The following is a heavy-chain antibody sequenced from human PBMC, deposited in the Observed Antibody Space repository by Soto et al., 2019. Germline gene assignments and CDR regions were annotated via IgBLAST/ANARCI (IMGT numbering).Heavy chain of an antibody. D-gene: IGHD1-26*01. Sequence: QVQLVQSGAEVMKPGASVKVSCKASGYTFSIYGISWVRQAPGQGLEWMAWISGYNGNTKYAQQLQGRVTVTTDTSTSRAYMELSSLRSHETAVYYCVREVSSGTYTWVFDLWGRGALVTVSS. CDR1: GYTFSIYG. J-gene: IGHJ2*01. CDR2: ISGYNGNT. V-gene: IGHV1-18*01. CDR3: VREVSSGTYTWVFDL.